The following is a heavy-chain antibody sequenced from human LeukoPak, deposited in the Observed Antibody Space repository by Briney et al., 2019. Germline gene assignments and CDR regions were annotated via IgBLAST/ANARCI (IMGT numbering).Heavy chain of an antibody. CDR3: AREIGQLAHFDY. CDR2: VIPIFGTA. V-gene: IGHV1-69*13. J-gene: IGHJ4*02. CDR1: GGTFSSYA. D-gene: IGHD6-6*01. Sequence: ASVKVSCKASGGTFSSYAISWVRQVPGQGLEWMGGVIPIFGTANYVQKFQGRVTITADESTSTAYMELSSLRSEDTAVYYCAREIGQLAHFDYWGQGTLVTVSS.